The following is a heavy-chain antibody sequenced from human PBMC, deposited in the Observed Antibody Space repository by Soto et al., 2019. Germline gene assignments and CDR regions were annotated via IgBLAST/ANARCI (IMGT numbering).Heavy chain of an antibody. D-gene: IGHD6-13*01. CDR1: GGSISSGDYY. Sequence: SETLSLTCTVSGGSISSGDYYWSWIRQPPGKGLEWIGYIYYSGSTYYNPSLKSRVTISVDTSKNQFSLKLSSVTAADTAVYYCARDHLAAAGSYYYYYGMDVWGQGTTVTVSS. V-gene: IGHV4-30-4*01. J-gene: IGHJ6*02. CDR2: IYYSGST. CDR3: ARDHLAAAGSYYYYYGMDV.